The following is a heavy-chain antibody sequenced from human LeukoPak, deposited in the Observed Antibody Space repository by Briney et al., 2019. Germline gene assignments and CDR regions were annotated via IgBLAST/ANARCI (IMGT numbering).Heavy chain of an antibody. CDR3: AKDRPGFWSGYYTRGFYYFDY. Sequence: QPGGSLRLSCAASGFTFSSYGMHWVRQAPGKGLEWVAVISYDGSNKYYADSVKGRFTISRDNSKNTLYLQMNSLRAEDTAVYYCAKDRPGFWSGYYTRGFYYFDYWGQGTLVTVSS. CDR2: ISYDGSNK. CDR1: GFTFSSYG. V-gene: IGHV3-30*18. D-gene: IGHD3-3*01. J-gene: IGHJ4*02.